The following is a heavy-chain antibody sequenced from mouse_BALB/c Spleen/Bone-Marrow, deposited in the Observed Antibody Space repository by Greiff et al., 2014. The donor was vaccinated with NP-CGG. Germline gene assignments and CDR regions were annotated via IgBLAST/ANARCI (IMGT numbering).Heavy chain of an antibody. V-gene: IGHV5-6-3*01. CDR3: ARGYDYSSWFAY. J-gene: IGHJ3*01. Sequence: EVQLVESRGGLVQPGGSLKLSCAASGFTFSSYGMSWVRQTPDKSLEMIATINNNGGDTYYPDSVKGRFTISRDNARNTLYLQMSSLKSEDTAMYYCARGYDYSSWFAYWGQGTLVTVSP. CDR1: GFTFSSYG. CDR2: INNNGGDT. D-gene: IGHD2-4*01.